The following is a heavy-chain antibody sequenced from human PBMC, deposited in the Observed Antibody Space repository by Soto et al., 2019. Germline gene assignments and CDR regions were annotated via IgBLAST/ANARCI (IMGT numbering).Heavy chain of an antibody. V-gene: IGHV1-18*01. D-gene: IGHD2-2*01. Sequence: ASVKVSCKASGYTFTSYGISWVRQAPGQGLEWMGWISAYNGNTNYAQKLQGRVTMTTDTSTSTAYMELRSLRSDDTAVYYCAREGGYCSSTSCHPHGMDVWGQGTTVTVSS. CDR2: ISAYNGNT. J-gene: IGHJ6*02. CDR3: AREGGYCSSTSCHPHGMDV. CDR1: GYTFTSYG.